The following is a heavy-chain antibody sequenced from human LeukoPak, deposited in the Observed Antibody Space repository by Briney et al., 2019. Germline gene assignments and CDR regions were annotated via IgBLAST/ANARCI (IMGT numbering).Heavy chain of an antibody. Sequence: PSETLSLTCTVSGGSISSSSYYWGWIRQPPGKGLEWIGSIYYCGSTYYNPSLKSRVTISVDTSKNQFSLKLSSVTAADTAVYYCARVDGSGSYYKWYYYYMDVWGKGTTVTVSS. CDR1: GGSISSSSYY. CDR2: IYYCGST. V-gene: IGHV4-39*07. J-gene: IGHJ6*03. D-gene: IGHD3-10*01. CDR3: ARVDGSGSYYKWYYYYMDV.